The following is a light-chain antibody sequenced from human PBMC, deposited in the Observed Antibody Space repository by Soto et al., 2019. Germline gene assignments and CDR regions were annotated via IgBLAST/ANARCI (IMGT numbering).Light chain of an antibody. Sequence: ENVLTQSPGTLSLSPGERATLSCRASQTVSGSYVAWYQQKPGQTPRLLIYGASSRATDLPDRFSGSGSGTDFTLTISRLEPEDFAVYHCQQYGDSPLTFGGGTKVEIK. CDR3: QQYGDSPLT. CDR2: GAS. CDR1: QTVSGSY. V-gene: IGKV3-20*01. J-gene: IGKJ4*01.